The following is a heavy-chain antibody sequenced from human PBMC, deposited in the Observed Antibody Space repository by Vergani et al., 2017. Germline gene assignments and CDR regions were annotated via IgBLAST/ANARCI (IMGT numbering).Heavy chain of an antibody. D-gene: IGHD3-16*01. CDR2: INPNSGGT. CDR1: GYTFTSYG. CDR3: ARIDYVWGHDY. Sequence: QVQLVQSGAEVKKPGASVKVSCKASGYTFTSYGISWVRQAPGQGLEWMGWINPNSGGTNYAQKFQGWVTMTRDTSISTAYMELNSLRAEDTAVYYCARIDYVWGHDYWGQGTLVTVSS. V-gene: IGHV1-2*04. J-gene: IGHJ4*02.